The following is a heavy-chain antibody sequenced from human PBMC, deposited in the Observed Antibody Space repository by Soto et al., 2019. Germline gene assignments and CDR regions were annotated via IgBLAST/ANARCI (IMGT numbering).Heavy chain of an antibody. J-gene: IGHJ4*02. D-gene: IGHD6-13*01. Sequence: EVQLLESGGGLVPPGGSLRLSCAASGVTFSSYAMNWVRQAPGKGLEWGSAISGSGGSTYYADSVKGRFTISRDNSKNTLYLQMNSLRAEDRAVYYCAKENGYSSSWFEFDYWGQGTLVTVSS. V-gene: IGHV3-23*01. CDR2: ISGSGGST. CDR1: GVTFSSYA. CDR3: AKENGYSSSWFEFDY.